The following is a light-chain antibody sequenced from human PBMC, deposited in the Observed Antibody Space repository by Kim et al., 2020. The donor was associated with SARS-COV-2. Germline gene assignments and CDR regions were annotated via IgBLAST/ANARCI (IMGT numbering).Light chain of an antibody. V-gene: IGLV1-40*01. CDR1: SSNIGAGYD. CDR3: QSYDSSLSVVV. CDR2: GNS. J-gene: IGLJ2*01. Sequence: RFTSSCTGSSSNIGAGYDVHWYQQLPGTAPKLLIYGNSNRPSGVPDRFSGSKSGTSASLAITGLQAEDEADYYCQSYDSSLSVVVFGGGTQLTVL.